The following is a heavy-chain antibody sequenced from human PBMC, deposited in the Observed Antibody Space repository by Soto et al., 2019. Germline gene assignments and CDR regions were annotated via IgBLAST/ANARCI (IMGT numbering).Heavy chain of an antibody. J-gene: IGHJ4*02. V-gene: IGHV3-23*01. CDR3: AKENTPDYGDYVDY. Sequence: PVGSLRLSCAASGFTFSSYAMSWVRQAPGKGLKWISSISGSGTSTYYADSVKGRFTISRDSSKNTMYLQMNSLRAEDTALYFCAKENTPDYGDYVDYWGQGTLVTVSS. D-gene: IGHD4-17*01. CDR2: ISGSGTST. CDR1: GFTFSSYA.